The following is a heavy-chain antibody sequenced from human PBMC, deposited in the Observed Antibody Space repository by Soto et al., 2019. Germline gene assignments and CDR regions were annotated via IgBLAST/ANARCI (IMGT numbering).Heavy chain of an antibody. CDR3: ARDFEDSSSSVYFDY. CDR2: IYYSGST. Sequence: QVQLQESGPGLVKPSQTLSLTCTVSGGSISSGGYYWSWIRQHPGKGLEWIGYIYYSGSTYYNPSLKSRVTISVDTSKNQFSLKLSSVTAADTAVYYCARDFEDSSSSVYFDYWGQGTLVTVSS. CDR1: GGSISSGGYY. V-gene: IGHV4-31*03. J-gene: IGHJ4*02. D-gene: IGHD6-6*01.